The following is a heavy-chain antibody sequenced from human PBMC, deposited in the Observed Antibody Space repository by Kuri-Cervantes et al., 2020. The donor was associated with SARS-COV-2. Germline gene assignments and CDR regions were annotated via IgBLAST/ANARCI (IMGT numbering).Heavy chain of an antibody. D-gene: IGHD1-20*01. J-gene: IGHJ5*02. Sequence: SETLSLTCTVSGGSISSSSYYWGWIRQPPGKGLEWIGGIYYSRSPYYHPSLKSRVTISVDTSKNQFSLKLSSVTAADTAVYYCARNEPNEDRITGRTLGWFDPWGQGTPVTVSS. CDR2: IYYSRSP. CDR3: ARNEPNEDRITGRTLGWFDP. CDR1: GGSISSSSYY. V-gene: IGHV4-39*01.